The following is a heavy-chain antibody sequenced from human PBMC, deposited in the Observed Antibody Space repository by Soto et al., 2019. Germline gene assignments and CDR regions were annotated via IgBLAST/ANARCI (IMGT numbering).Heavy chain of an antibody. V-gene: IGHV5-51*01. CDR1: GYSFTSYW. J-gene: IGHJ6*02. Sequence: PGESLKISCKGSGYSFTSYWIGWVRQMPGKGLEWMGIIYPGDSDTRYSPSFQGQVTISADKSISTAYLQWSSLKASDTAMYYCARLLGYCSSTSCPKNYYYYGMDVWGQGTTVTVS. CDR2: IYPGDSDT. CDR3: ARLLGYCSSTSCPKNYYYYGMDV. D-gene: IGHD2-2*01.